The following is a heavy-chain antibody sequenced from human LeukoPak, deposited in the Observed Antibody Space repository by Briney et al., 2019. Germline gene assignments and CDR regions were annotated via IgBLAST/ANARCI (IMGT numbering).Heavy chain of an antibody. CDR1: GLTVSDNY. D-gene: IGHD2-8*01. V-gene: IGHV3-53*01. CDR2: IFRGGDT. J-gene: IGHJ4*02. Sequence: GGSLRLSCAASGLTVSDNYMSWVRQAPGKGLEWVSVIFRGGDTFYADSVRGRFTISRDGAKNVLYLHMNSLRAEDTAVYYCARDTEGYCTHGVCPRLSYFDYWGQGTLVTVSS. CDR3: ARDTEGYCTHGVCPRLSYFDY.